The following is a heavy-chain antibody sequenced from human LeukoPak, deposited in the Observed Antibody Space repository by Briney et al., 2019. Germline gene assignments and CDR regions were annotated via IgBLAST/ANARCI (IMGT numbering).Heavy chain of an antibody. CDR3: ARLPYFAYFDY. Sequence: PGGSLRLSCAASGFIFSSYAMNWVRQAPGKGLEWVSAISGSGGSIYYADSVKGRFTISRDNSKNTLYLQMNSLRAEDTAVYHCARLPYFAYFDYWGQGTLVTVSS. V-gene: IGHV3-23*01. J-gene: IGHJ4*02. CDR2: ISGSGGSI. CDR1: GFIFSSYA. D-gene: IGHD3-9*01.